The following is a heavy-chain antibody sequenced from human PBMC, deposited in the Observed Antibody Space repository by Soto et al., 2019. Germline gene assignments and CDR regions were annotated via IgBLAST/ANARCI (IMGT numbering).Heavy chain of an antibody. V-gene: IGHV4-31*03. D-gene: IGHD5-12*01. CDR3: ARARLRLVDY. Sequence: SETLSLTCTVSGGSISSGGYYWSWIRQHPGKGLEWIGYIYYSGSTYYNPSLKSRVTISVDTSKNQFSLKLSSVTAADTAVYYCARARLRLVDYWGQGTLVTVSS. CDR2: IYYSGST. J-gene: IGHJ4*02. CDR1: GGSISSGGYY.